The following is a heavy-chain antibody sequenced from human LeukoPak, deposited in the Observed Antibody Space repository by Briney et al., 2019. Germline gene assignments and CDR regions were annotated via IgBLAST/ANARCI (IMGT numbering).Heavy chain of an antibody. CDR1: GYSFTSYW. J-gene: IGHJ4*02. Sequence: GESLKISCKGSGYSFTSYWIGWVRQMPGKGLEWMGIIYPGDSDTRYSPSFQGQVTISADKSISTAYLQWSSLKASDTAMYYCARGGSTTVTPYYFDYWGQGTLVTVSS. CDR3: ARGGSTTVTPYYFDY. V-gene: IGHV5-51*01. D-gene: IGHD4-17*01. CDR2: IYPGDSDT.